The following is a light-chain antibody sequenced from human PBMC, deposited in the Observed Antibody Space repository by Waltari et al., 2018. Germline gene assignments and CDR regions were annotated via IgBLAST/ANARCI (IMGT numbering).Light chain of an antibody. CDR1: QGISSY. CDR2: AAS. V-gene: IGKV1-9*01. Sequence: DIQLTQSPSSLSASLGDRVTLTCRASQGISSYLAWYQQKPGKAPKLLIYAASTLQSGVPSRFSGSGSGTEFTLTISSLQPEDFATYYCQQLNSYPPTFGQGTKLEIK. J-gene: IGKJ2*01. CDR3: QQLNSYPPT.